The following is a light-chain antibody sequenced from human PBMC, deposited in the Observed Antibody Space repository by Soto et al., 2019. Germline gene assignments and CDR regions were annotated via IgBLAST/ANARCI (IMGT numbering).Light chain of an antibody. CDR3: QHYNSYSET. V-gene: IGKV1-5*03. J-gene: IGKJ1*01. CDR2: KAS. CDR1: QTISSW. Sequence: DIQMTQSPSTLSGSVGDRVTITCRASQTISSWLAWYQQKPGKAPKLLIYKASTLKSGVPSRFSGSGSGTEFTLTISILQPDDSATYYCQHYNSYSETFGQGTKVELK.